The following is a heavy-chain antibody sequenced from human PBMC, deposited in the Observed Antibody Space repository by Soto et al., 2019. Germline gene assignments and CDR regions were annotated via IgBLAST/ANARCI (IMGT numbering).Heavy chain of an antibody. CDR2: ISYDGSNK. CDR1: GFTFSSYA. CDR3: AREFFDSGSYGAFDI. V-gene: IGHV3-30-3*01. Sequence: GGSLRLSCAASGFTFSSYAMHWVRQAPGKGLEWVAVISYDGSNKYYADSVKGRFTISRDNSKNTLYLQMNSLRAEDTAVYYCAREFFDSGSYGAFDIWGQGTMVTVS. J-gene: IGHJ3*02. D-gene: IGHD1-26*01.